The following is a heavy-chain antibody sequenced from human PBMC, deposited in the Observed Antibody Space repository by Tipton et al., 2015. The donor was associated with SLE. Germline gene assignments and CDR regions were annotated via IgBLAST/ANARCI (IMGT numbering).Heavy chain of an antibody. CDR3: ARGGIVVVPAAPFDY. CDR1: GGTFSSYA. J-gene: IGHJ4*02. D-gene: IGHD2-2*01. V-gene: IGHV1-69*06. CDR2: IIPIFGTA. Sequence: QSGAEVKKPGSSVKVSCKASGGTFSSYAISWVRQAPGQGLEWMGGIIPIFGTANYAQKFQGRVTITADKSTSTAFMELSSQSTEDTAVYYCARGGIVVVPAAPFDYWGQGTLVTVSS.